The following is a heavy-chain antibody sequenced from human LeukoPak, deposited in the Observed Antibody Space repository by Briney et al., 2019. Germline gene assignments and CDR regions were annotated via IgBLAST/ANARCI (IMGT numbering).Heavy chain of an antibody. V-gene: IGHV1-69*04. CDR2: IIPILGIT. CDR1: GENFNNYA. CDR3: AISHETSGYSVLRL. J-gene: IGHJ4*02. Sequence: SVKVSCKASGENFNNYAVTWVRQAPGQGLEWMGRIIPILGITNYAQVFQGRVTITADKSSSTVYMELSSLRSEDTAVYYCAISHETSGYSVLRLWGQGTLVTVSS. D-gene: IGHD3-22*01.